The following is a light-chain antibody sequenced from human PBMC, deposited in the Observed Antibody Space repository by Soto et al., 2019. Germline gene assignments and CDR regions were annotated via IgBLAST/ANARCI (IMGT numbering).Light chain of an antibody. CDR1: QGISSY. Sequence: DIQMTQSPSSVSASVGDRVTITLRSSQGISSYLAWYQQKPGKAPKLLIYAASTLQSGVPSRFSGSGSGTQFTLTISSLQSEDFAVYYCQQYNNWPAITFGQGTRLEI. V-gene: IGKV1-9*01. CDR3: QQYNNWPAIT. CDR2: AAS. J-gene: IGKJ5*01.